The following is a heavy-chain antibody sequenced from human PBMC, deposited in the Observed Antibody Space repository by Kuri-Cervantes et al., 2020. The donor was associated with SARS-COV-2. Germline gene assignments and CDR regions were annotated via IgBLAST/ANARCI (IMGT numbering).Heavy chain of an antibody. Sequence: KVSCKASGYGFTSYWIGWVRQMPGKGLEWMGIIYPGDSDTRYSPSFQGQVTISADKSISTAYLQWSGLKASDTAMYYCARQSRGATATVTTDYYYYGMDVWGQGTTVTVSS. D-gene: IGHD4-17*01. CDR1: GYGFTSYW. CDR2: IYPGDSDT. CDR3: ARQSRGATATVTTDYYYYGMDV. J-gene: IGHJ6*02. V-gene: IGHV5-51*01.